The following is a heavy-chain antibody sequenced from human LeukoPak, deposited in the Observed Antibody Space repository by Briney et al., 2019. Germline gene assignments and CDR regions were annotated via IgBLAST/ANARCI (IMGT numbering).Heavy chain of an antibody. D-gene: IGHD3-22*01. J-gene: IGHJ5*02. CDR1: GFTFKNYA. Sequence: GGSLRLSCAASGFTFKNYAMNWVSQSPGQGLEWVSTISGDAVTSWYADSVKGRFTVSRDNSKNIVFLQMNNLRAEDTAVYYCAKKDSGGLYNSFDPWGQGTLVTVSS. CDR3: AKKDSGGLYNSFDP. V-gene: IGHV3-23*01. CDR2: ISGDAVTS.